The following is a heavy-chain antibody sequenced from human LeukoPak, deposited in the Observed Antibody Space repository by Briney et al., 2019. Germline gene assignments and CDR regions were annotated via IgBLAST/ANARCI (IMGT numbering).Heavy chain of an antibody. CDR1: GFTFSSYA. J-gene: IGHJ4*02. V-gene: IGHV3-30-3*01. D-gene: IGHD1-26*01. Sequence: PGGSLRLSCAASGFTFSSYAMHWVRQAPGKGLEWVAVISYDGSNKYYADSVKGRFTIPRDNSKNTLYLQMNSLRAEDTAVYYCASNSGSLYYFDYWGQGTLVTVSS. CDR2: ISYDGSNK. CDR3: ASNSGSLYYFDY.